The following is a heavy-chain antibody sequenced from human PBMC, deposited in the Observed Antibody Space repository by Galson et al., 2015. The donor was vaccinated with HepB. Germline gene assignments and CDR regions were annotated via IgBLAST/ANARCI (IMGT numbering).Heavy chain of an antibody. CDR1: GFTFSGYA. CDR3: ARDRTYYYDTSGYYGNDAFDI. V-gene: IGHV3-30-3*01. J-gene: IGHJ3*02. Sequence: SLRLSCAASGFTFSGYAMHWVRQAPGKGLGWVTLISYDGSNKYYADSVKGRFTISRDNSKNTLSLQMNSLRAEDTAVYYCARDRTYYYDTSGYYGNDAFDIWGQGTMVTVSS. CDR2: ISYDGSNK. D-gene: IGHD3-22*01.